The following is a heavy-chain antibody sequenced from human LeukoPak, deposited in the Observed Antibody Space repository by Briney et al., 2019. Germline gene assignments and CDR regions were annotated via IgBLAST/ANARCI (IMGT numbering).Heavy chain of an antibody. V-gene: IGHV3-21*01. CDR1: GFTFSSYS. D-gene: IGHD3-22*01. CDR2: ISSSSSYI. J-gene: IGHJ3*02. Sequence: PGGSLRLSCAASGFTFSSYSMNWVRQAPGKGLEWVSSISSSSSYIYYADSVKGRFTISRDNAKNSLYLQMNSLRAEDTAVYYCVRERSPNYYDSMGYYRHDAFDIWGQGTMFTVSS. CDR3: VRERSPNYYDSMGYYRHDAFDI.